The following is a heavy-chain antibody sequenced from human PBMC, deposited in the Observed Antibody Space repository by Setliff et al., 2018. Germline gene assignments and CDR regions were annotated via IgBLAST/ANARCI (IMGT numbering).Heavy chain of an antibody. CDR1: GFSFSSYW. D-gene: IGHD6-13*01. J-gene: IGHJ3*02. CDR2: IDWNGGRI. V-gene: IGHV3-20*04. Sequence: GGSLRLSCVASGFSFSSYWLHWVRRVPGKGLEWVSGIDWNGGRIGYADSVKGRFTIARDSAKNSLYLQMNSLRAEDTAVYYCARELGYSSTWYSHEGFNIWGQGTMVTVSS. CDR3: ARELGYSSTWYSHEGFNI.